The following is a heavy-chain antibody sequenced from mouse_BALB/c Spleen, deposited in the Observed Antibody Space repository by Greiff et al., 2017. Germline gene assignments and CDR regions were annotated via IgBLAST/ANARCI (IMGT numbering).Heavy chain of an antibody. CDR2: IWGDGST. CDR3: ARDRYDYDGGYFDV. Sequence: VQLQESGPGLVAPSQSLSITCTVSGFSLTGYGVNWVRRPPGKGLEWLGMIWGDGSTDYNSALKSRLSISKDNSKSQVFLKMNSLQTDDTARYYCARDRYDYDGGYFDVWGAGTTVTVSS. D-gene: IGHD2-4*01. J-gene: IGHJ1*01. CDR1: GFSLTGYG. V-gene: IGHV2-6-7*01.